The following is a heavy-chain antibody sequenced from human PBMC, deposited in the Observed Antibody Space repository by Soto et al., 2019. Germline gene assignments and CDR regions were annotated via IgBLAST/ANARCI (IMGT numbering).Heavy chain of an antibody. D-gene: IGHD3-22*01. CDR3: ARDLLLDYYEPYYFDY. Sequence: QVQLVESGGGVVQPGRSLRLSCAASGFTFSSYGMHWVRQAPGKGLEWVAVIWYDGSNKYYADSVKGRFTISRDNSKNTLYLQMNSLRAEDTAVYYCARDLLLDYYEPYYFDYWGQGTLVTVSS. J-gene: IGHJ4*02. CDR1: GFTFSSYG. V-gene: IGHV3-33*01. CDR2: IWYDGSNK.